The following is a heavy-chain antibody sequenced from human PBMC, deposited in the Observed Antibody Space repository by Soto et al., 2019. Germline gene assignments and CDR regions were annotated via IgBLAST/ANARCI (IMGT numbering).Heavy chain of an antibody. J-gene: IGHJ4*02. V-gene: IGHV1-69*01. CDR1: GGTFSRHA. Sequence: QVQLVQSGAEVRKLGSSVKVSCKVSGGTFSRHAISWVRQAPGQGLEWMGGIIPIFGTANHAQKFQGRVTIIADESTSTVYMELSSLRSEDTAMYYCARGWGYDSNDYYYAYWGQGTLVIVSS. CDR2: IIPIFGTA. CDR3: ARGWGYDSNDYYYAY. D-gene: IGHD3-22*01.